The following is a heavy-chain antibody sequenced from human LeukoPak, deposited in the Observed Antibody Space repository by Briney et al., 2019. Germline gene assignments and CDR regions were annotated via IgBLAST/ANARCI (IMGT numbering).Heavy chain of an antibody. J-gene: IGHJ4*02. Sequence: GASVSASCKASGYTFTDYYIHWGRQAPGQGLEWMRWINPNTGDTNYAQKFQGRVTMTRATSISTAYMELSRLTSDDTAIYYCARDWRGSYFPDFWGQGTLVTVSS. D-gene: IGHD1-26*01. CDR1: GYTFTDYY. CDR2: INPNTGDT. V-gene: IGHV1-2*02. CDR3: ARDWRGSYFPDF.